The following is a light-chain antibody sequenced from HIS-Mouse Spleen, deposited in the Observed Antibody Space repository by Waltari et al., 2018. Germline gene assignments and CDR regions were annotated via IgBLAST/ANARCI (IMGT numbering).Light chain of an antibody. CDR3: CSYAGSSTVV. Sequence: QSALTQPASVSGSPGQSITISCTGTSSDVGSYNLVSWYQQHPGKAPKLMSYEGSKRPSGVSNRFPGSKSGNTASLTISGLQAEDEADYYCCSYAGSSTVVFGGGTKLTVL. J-gene: IGLJ2*01. CDR1: SSDVGSYNL. V-gene: IGLV2-23*01. CDR2: EGS.